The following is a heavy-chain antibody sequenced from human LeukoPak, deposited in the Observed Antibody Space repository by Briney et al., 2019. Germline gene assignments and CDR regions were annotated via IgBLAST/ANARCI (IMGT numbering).Heavy chain of an antibody. Sequence: SETLSLTCTVSGGSISSYYWSWIRQPPGKGLEWIGSICHSGISGNTYYNPSLKSRVTISLDTPKNQFSLKLSSVTAADTAVYSCAREVGPVTSHRIDSWGQGSLVTASS. CDR1: GGSISSYY. J-gene: IGHJ4*02. D-gene: IGHD1-26*01. CDR2: ICHSGISGNT. V-gene: IGHV4-59*04. CDR3: AREVGPVTSHRIDS.